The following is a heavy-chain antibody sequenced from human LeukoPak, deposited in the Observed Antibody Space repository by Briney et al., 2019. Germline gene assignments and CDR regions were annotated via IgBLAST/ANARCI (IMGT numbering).Heavy chain of an antibody. CDR1: GYTFTTYG. Sequence: ASVKVSCKTSGYTFTTYGISWVRQAPGQGLEWMGWSSPNNGNRNYAQKFQGRVTMTTDTSTATAYMELRSLRSDDTAVYYCARGYYCTHGVCYGGDFDNWGQGTLVTVSS. J-gene: IGHJ4*02. CDR2: SSPNNGNR. V-gene: IGHV1-18*01. D-gene: IGHD2-8*01. CDR3: ARGYYCTHGVCYGGDFDN.